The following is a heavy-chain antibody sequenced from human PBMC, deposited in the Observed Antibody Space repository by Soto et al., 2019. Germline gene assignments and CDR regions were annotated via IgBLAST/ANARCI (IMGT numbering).Heavy chain of an antibody. J-gene: IGHJ4*02. D-gene: IGHD6-13*01. Sequence: EVQLVESGGGLVQPGGSLRLSCAASGFTFSSYSMNWVRQAPGKGLEWVSYISGSSSTRYYADSVKGRFTISRDNAENSLYLQMNSRRAEDTAVYYCARGRIAAAGTDYWGQGTLVTVSS. V-gene: IGHV3-48*01. CDR3: ARGRIAAAGTDY. CDR2: ISGSSSTR. CDR1: GFTFSSYS.